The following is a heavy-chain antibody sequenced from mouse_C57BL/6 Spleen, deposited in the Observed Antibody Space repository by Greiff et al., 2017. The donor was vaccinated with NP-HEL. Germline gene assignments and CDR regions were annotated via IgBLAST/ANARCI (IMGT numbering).Heavy chain of an antibody. V-gene: IGHV1-82*01. CDR3: ARGGYSNYGEYFAY. CDR1: GYAFSSSW. D-gene: IGHD2-5*01. J-gene: IGHJ2*01. Sequence: VQLVESGPELVKPGASVKISCKASGYAFSSSWMSWVKQRPGKGLEWIGRIYPGGGYTNYNGKFKGKATLTADKSSSTAYMQLSSLTSEDSAVYFIARGGYSNYGEYFAYWGQGTTLTVSS. CDR2: IYPGGGYT.